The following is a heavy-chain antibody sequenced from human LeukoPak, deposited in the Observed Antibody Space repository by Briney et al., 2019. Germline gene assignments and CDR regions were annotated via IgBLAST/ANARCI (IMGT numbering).Heavy chain of an antibody. V-gene: IGHV3-66*01. J-gene: IGHJ4*02. CDR1: GFTVTNND. CDR3: ARDLISGPATHDS. D-gene: IGHD2-15*01. CDR2: ITSGGST. Sequence: GGSLRLSCAASGFTVTNNDMNWVRQAPGKGLEWVSVITSGGSTYFADSVKGRFTVSRDNSKNTLSLQMNSLRVEGTAVYYCARDLISGPATHDSWGQGALVTVS.